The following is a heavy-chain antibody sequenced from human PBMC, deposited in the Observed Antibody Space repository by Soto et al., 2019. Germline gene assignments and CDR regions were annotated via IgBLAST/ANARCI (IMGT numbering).Heavy chain of an antibody. CDR2: IFWDDDK. Sequence: PTLVNPTQTLTLTCTFSGFSLSTSGEGAGWIRQPPGKALEWLALIFWDDDKRYNSSLRSRLTITKATSKNQVVLTLTNMDPVDTATYYCAHRRDATVRVPAAISAWFDPWGQGTQVTVSS. CDR3: AHRRDATVRVPAAISAWFDP. CDR1: GFSLSTSGEG. D-gene: IGHD2-2*01. V-gene: IGHV2-5*02. J-gene: IGHJ5*02.